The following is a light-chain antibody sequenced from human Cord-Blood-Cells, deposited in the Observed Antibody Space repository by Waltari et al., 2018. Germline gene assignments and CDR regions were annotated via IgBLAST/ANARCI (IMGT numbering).Light chain of an antibody. CDR2: EGS. J-gene: IGLJ3*02. CDR3: FSYAGSSTCV. V-gene: IGLV2-23*01. CDR1: SSDVGSYNL. Sequence: QSALTQPASVSGSPGQSITISCTGTSSDVGSYNLVSWYQQHPGKAPKLMIYEGSKRASGVSNRFSGSKSGNTAFLTISRLQAEDEADYYCFSYAGSSTCVFGGGTKRTVL.